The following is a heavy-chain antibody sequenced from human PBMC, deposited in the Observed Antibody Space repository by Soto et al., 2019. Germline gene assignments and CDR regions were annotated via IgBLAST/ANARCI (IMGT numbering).Heavy chain of an antibody. CDR3: AKARLWGGDGYNSYYYAMDV. J-gene: IGHJ6*02. D-gene: IGHD3-16*01. Sequence: PGGSLRLSCAASGLTFDDYAMYWVRQAPGKGLEWVSGISWNSGRIGYADSVKGRFTISRDNAKNSLYLQMNSLRPEGTALYYCAKARLWGGDGYNSYYYAMDVWGQGTTVPVS. CDR1: GLTFDDYA. V-gene: IGHV3-9*01. CDR2: ISWNSGRI.